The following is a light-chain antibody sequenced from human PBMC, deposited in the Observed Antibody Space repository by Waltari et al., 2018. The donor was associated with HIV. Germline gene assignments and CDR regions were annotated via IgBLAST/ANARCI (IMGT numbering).Light chain of an antibody. CDR3: QNYNSAPPT. J-gene: IGKJ5*01. CDR2: GAS. Sequence: DIHITQPPYSLSASVGNSVTIPCRATQAISNNLAWYQQKPGKVPKLLIYGASTLQSGVPSRFSGSGSGTDFTLTISSLQPDDVATYYCQNYNSAPPTFGQGTRLDIK. CDR1: QAISNN. V-gene: IGKV1-27*01.